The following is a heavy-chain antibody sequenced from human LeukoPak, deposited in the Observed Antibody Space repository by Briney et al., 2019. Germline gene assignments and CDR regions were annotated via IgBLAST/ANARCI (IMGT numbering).Heavy chain of an antibody. J-gene: IGHJ4*02. CDR3: AITFGGVIAMGLNY. CDR1: GFTFEASA. Sequence: GGSLRLSCAASGFTFEASAMSWVRQAPRKGLEWVAVITGGGESTYYADSVKGRFTISRDNSKKTLFLQVNSLRAEDTAVYYCAITFGGVIAMGLNYWGQETLVTVSS. D-gene: IGHD3-16*02. CDR2: ITGGGEST. V-gene: IGHV3-23*01.